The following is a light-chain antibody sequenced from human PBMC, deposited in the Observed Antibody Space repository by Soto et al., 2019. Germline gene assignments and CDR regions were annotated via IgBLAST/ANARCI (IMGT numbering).Light chain of an antibody. CDR1: QDIRTS. CDR3: QHYNNLPPFT. CDR2: GAS. Sequence: EIQMTQSPSSLSAAVGARVSITCQASQDIRTSLSWFQHKPGRAPKLLIYGASYLETGVPSRLRGGGSATNFTVTITSRQPEEIATDYCQHYNNLPPFTFGPGTIVDIK. V-gene: IGKV1-33*01. J-gene: IGKJ3*01.